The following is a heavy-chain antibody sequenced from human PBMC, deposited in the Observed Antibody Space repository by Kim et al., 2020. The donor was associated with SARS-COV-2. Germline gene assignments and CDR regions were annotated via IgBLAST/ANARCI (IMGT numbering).Heavy chain of an antibody. CDR3: ARVDRGHARA. J-gene: IGHJ5*02. V-gene: IGHV3-74*01. Sequence: NTTYADSLKGRLNIARDNAKIPLYLQMNSLRAEDTAVYYCARVDRGHARAWGQGTLVTVSS. D-gene: IGHD3-22*01. CDR2: NT.